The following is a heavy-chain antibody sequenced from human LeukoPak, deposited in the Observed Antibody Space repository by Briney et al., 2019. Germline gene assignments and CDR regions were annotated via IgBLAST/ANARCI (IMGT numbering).Heavy chain of an antibody. CDR1: GGSISRSSYY. CDR2: INHSGST. D-gene: IGHD2-2*01. Sequence: SETLSLTCTISGGSISRSSYYWSWIRHPPGKGLEWIGEINHSGSTNYNPSLKSRVTISVDTSKNQFSLKLSSVTAADTAVYYCARDGNLGYCSSTSCLALDYRGQGTLVTVSS. CDR3: ARDGNLGYCSSTSCLALDY. V-gene: IGHV4-39*07. J-gene: IGHJ4*02.